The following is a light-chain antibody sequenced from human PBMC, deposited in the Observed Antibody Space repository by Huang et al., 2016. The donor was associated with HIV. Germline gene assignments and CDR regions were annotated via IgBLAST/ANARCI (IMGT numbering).Light chain of an antibody. CDR2: LGS. V-gene: IGKV2-28*01. CDR3: MQALQTPRT. J-gene: IGKJ3*01. Sequence: DIVMTQSPLSLPVTPGEPASISCRSSQSLLHSNGYNYLDWYLQKPGQAPNLLIYLGSNRASGVPDRFSGSGSCTDFTLKISRVEAEDVGVYYCMQALQTPRTFGPGTKVDIK. CDR1: QSLLHSNGYNY.